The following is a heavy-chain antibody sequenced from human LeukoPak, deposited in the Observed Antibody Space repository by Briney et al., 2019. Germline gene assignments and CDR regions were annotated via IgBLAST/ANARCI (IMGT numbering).Heavy chain of an antibody. CDR1: GFTFSSYG. CDR2: IWYEGQTK. D-gene: IGHD6-19*01. J-gene: IGHJ4*02. Sequence: GGSLRLSCAASGFTFSSYGMHWVRQAPGKGLEWLALIWYEGQTKFYADSVKGRFTISRDNSGNTLFLHMTNLRVEDTAVYYCAREWGRIAVAGGPGYWGQGALVTVSS. V-gene: IGHV3-33*08. CDR3: AREWGRIAVAGGPGY.